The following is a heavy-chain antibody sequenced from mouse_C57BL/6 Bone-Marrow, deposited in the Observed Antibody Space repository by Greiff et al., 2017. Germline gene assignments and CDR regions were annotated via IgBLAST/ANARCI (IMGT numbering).Heavy chain of an antibody. V-gene: IGHV1-55*01. CDR1: GYTFTSYW. CDR3: ARWSNYFAWFAY. CDR2: IYPGSGST. Sequence: VQLQQPGAELVKPGASVKMSCKASGYTFTSYWITWVKQRPGQGLEWIGDIYPGSGSTNYNEKFKSKATLTVDTSSSTAYMPLSSLTSEDSAVYYCARWSNYFAWFAYWGQGTLVTVSA. J-gene: IGHJ3*01. D-gene: IGHD2-5*01.